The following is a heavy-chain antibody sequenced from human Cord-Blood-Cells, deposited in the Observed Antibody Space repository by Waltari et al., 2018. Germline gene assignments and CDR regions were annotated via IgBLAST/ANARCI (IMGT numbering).Heavy chain of an antibody. CDR1: GGSLSGSSSY. Sequence: QLQLQESGPCLVKPSATLSLTCTVTGGSLSGSSSYWGWICQPPGKGLEWIGSIYYSGSTYYNPSLKSRVTISVDTSKNQFSLKLSSVTAADTAVYYCARHGRSSSWSLGYWGQGTLVTVSS. CDR3: ARHGRSSSWSLGY. V-gene: IGHV4-39*07. J-gene: IGHJ4*02. D-gene: IGHD6-13*01. CDR2: IYYSGST.